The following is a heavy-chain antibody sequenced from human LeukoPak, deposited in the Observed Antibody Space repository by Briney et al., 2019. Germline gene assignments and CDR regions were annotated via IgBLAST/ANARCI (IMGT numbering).Heavy chain of an antibody. CDR1: GFTFSSYG. CDR2: ISYDGSNK. Sequence: GRSLRLSCAASGFTFSSYGMHWVRQAPGKGLERGAVISYDGSNKYYADSVKGRFTISRDNSKNTLYLQMNSLRAEDTAVYYCAKASPNSGSYFDYWGQGTLVTVSS. V-gene: IGHV3-30*18. CDR3: AKASPNSGSYFDY. D-gene: IGHD1-26*01. J-gene: IGHJ4*02.